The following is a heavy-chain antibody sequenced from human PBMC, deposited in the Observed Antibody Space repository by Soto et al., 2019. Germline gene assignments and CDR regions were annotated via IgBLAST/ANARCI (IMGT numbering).Heavy chain of an antibody. Sequence: QVQLQESGPGLVKPSETLSLTCSVSGGSISGSYWSWIRQSPGKGLEWLGYVYYTGSTHYSTSLRSRVSISVDTSKNEFSLRLSSVTAADTAVYFCARSVVVPGAHIDYWGQGTQVTVSS. CDR3: ARSVVVPGAHIDY. D-gene: IGHD2-2*01. J-gene: IGHJ4*02. CDR1: GGSISGSY. CDR2: VYYTGST. V-gene: IGHV4-59*01.